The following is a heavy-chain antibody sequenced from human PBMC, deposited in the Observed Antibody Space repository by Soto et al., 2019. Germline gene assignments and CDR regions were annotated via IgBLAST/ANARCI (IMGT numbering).Heavy chain of an antibody. CDR1: GFTFTSYG. CDR3: VSVRGYGHASVPYS. CDR2: ISYDGGLQ. D-gene: IGHD5-18*01. V-gene: IGHV3-30*03. J-gene: IGHJ5*01. Sequence: QAPLVASGGGVVQPGRSLRLSCAASGFTFTSYGMHWVRQAPGTRLEWVSVISYDGGLQHYADSVKGRFTISSDNSKNMVLLQTNSLRAEDTGVYYCVSVRGYGHASVPYSRGQGTRVSVSS.